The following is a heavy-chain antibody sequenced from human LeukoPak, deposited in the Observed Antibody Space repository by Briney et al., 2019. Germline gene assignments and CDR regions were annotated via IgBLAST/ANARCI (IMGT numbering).Heavy chain of an antibody. D-gene: IGHD2-2*01. V-gene: IGHV1-2*02. J-gene: IGHJ5*02. CDR3: ARNAYCDSTNCYAWFDP. CDR2: IVPHSGGT. Sequence: ASVKVSCKASGYTFTDYYIHWVRQAPGQGLEWMWLIVPHSGGTNYAKNYQGRITMTRDTSISTAYMELSSLRSDDTAVYYCARNAYCDSTNCYAWFDPWGQGTLVTVSS. CDR1: GYTFTDYY.